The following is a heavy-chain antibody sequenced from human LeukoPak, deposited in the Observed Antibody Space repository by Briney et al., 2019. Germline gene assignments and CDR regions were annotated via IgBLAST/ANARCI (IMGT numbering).Heavy chain of an antibody. D-gene: IGHD3-3*01. CDR3: ARDNDFWSGYYSFDF. J-gene: IGHJ4*02. Sequence: SETLSLTCTVSSDSINSAAYYWSWIRQHPGKGLEWIGYIYYSGSTSYNPSLQSRVTISIHTSKNQFSLKLSSVTAADTAVYYCARDNDFWSGYYSFDFWGRGTLVTVSS. V-gene: IGHV4-31*03. CDR1: SDSINSAAYY. CDR2: IYYSGST.